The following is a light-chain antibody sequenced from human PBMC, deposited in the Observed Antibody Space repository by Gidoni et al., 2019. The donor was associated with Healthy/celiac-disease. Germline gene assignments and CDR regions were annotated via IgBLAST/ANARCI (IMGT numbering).Light chain of an antibody. CDR1: QIISSY. J-gene: IGKJ4*01. V-gene: IGKV1-39*01. Sequence: DIQMTQSPSSLSASVGDRVTITCRASQIISSYLNWYQQKPGKAPKLLIYAASSLQSGVQSRFSGSGSGTDFTLTISSLQPEDFATYYCQQSYSTPLTFGGXTKVEIK. CDR2: AAS. CDR3: QQSYSTPLT.